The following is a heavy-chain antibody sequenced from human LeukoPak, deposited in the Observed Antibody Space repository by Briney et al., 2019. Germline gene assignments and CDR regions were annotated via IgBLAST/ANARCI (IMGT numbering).Heavy chain of an antibody. J-gene: IGHJ4*02. D-gene: IGHD2-15*01. CDR1: GFTFSSYG. V-gene: IGHV3-33*01. Sequence: RGSLRLSCAASGFTFSSYGTHWVRQAPGKGLEWVAVIWYDGSNKYYADSVKGRFTISRDNSKTTLYLQMNSLRAEDTAVYYCARDYDGNCSGGSCYSGFDYWGQGTLVTVSS. CDR3: ARDYDGNCSGGSCYSGFDY. CDR2: IWYDGSNK.